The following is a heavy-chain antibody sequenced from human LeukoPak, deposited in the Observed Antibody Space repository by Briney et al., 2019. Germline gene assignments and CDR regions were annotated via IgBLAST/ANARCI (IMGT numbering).Heavy chain of an antibody. CDR3: ARRPSPPDAFDI. CDR2: INYNGRT. CDR1: GDSISNINYY. J-gene: IGHJ3*02. Sequence: SETLSLTCTVSGDSISNINYYWGWVRQPPGKGLEWIALINYNGRTFNNPSLKSRVTISGDTSTNQFSLNLYSVTDADTAVYYCARRPSPPDAFDIWGQGTMVTVSS. V-gene: IGHV4-39*01. D-gene: IGHD6-25*01.